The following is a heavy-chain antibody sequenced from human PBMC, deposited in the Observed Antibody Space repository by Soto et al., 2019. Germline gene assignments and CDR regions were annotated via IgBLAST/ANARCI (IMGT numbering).Heavy chain of an antibody. CDR3: ARDRRVTGTTLDY. Sequence: QVQLQESGPGVVKPSETLSLTCTVSGGSFSSSSYYWSWIRQPPGKGLEWIGFVDYTGSATYSPSLKSRLTISLDTPKKQFSLKVNSVTAADTAVYYCARDRRVTGTTLDYWGQGILVTVSS. D-gene: IGHD1-7*01. CDR1: GGSFSSSSYY. V-gene: IGHV4-61*01. J-gene: IGHJ4*02. CDR2: VDYTGSA.